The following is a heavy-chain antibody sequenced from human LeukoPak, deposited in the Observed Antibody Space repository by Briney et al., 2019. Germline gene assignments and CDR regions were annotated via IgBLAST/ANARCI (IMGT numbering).Heavy chain of an antibody. J-gene: IGHJ4*02. D-gene: IGHD4-17*01. CDR3: ARLPTVTFFDY. CDR2: IYYSGST. CDR1: GFAFSDYY. V-gene: IGHV4-39*01. Sequence: GSLRLSCAASGFAFSDYYMSWIRQPPGKGLEWIGSIYYSGSTYYNPSLKSRVTISVDTSKNQFSLKLSSVTAADTAVYYCARLPTVTFFDYWGQGTLVTVSS.